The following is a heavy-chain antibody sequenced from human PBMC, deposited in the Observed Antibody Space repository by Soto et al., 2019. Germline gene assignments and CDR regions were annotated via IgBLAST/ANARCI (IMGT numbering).Heavy chain of an antibody. V-gene: IGHV4-4*07. CDR3: AREPLAHSYFDL. Sequence: SETLSLTCTGSGGSIGGYYWSWIRQPAGKGLEWIGRMYNSERTNYNPSLKSRVTMSMDTSKNQFSLRLTSVTAADTAVYFCAREPLAHSYFDLWGQGTLVTVSS. CDR1: GGSIGGYY. CDR2: MYNSERT. J-gene: IGHJ4*02.